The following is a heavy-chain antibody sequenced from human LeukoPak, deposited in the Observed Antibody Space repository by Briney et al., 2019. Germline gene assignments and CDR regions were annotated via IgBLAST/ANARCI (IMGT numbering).Heavy chain of an antibody. D-gene: IGHD1-26*01. Sequence: GGSLRLSCAASGFTFSSYSMNWVRQAPGKGLEWVSYISSSGSTIYYADSVKGRFTISRDNAKNSLYLQMNSLRAEDTAVYYCARARSYIDAFDIWGQGTMVTVSS. CDR2: ISSSGSTI. CDR1: GFTFSSYS. CDR3: ARARSYIDAFDI. V-gene: IGHV3-48*04. J-gene: IGHJ3*02.